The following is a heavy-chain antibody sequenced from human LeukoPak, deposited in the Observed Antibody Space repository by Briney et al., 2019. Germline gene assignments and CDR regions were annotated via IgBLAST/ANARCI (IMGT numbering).Heavy chain of an antibody. CDR2: IDSSGSTI. Sequence: QPGGSLRLSYAASGLTFTNFQMNWVRQAPGETLEWVSSIDSSGSTIYYGDSVKGRFTISRDNAKNSLDLQMDSLRAEDTAVYYCAKSSYHIMFDYWGQGTLVTVSS. J-gene: IGHJ4*02. CDR1: GLTFTNFQ. CDR3: AKSSYHIMFDY. D-gene: IGHD3-16*01. V-gene: IGHV3-48*03.